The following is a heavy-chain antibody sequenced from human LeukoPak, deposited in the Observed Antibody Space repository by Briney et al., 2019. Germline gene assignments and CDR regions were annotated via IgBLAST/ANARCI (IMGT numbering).Heavy chain of an antibody. CDR1: GYTFTDNY. V-gene: IGHV1-2*02. D-gene: IGHD7-27*01. J-gene: IGHJ5*02. Sequence: GASVKVSCKASGYTFTDNYIHWVRQAPGQGLEWMGWINPNSGDTKYAQNFQGRVAMTRDTSISTTYMDLRRLTSDDTAVYYCARDGDALGDPWGQGTLVTVSS. CDR3: ARDGDALGDP. CDR2: INPNSGDT.